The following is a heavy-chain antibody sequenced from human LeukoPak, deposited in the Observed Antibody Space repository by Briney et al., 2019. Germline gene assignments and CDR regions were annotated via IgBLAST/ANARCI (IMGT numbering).Heavy chain of an antibody. CDR3: ASPRPAESPIAAAGTGGAFDI. V-gene: IGHV1-2*02. CDR1: GYTFTRYH. J-gene: IGHJ3*02. CDR2: INPNSGGT. D-gene: IGHD6-13*01. Sequence: GSVKVSCKASGYTFTRYHMHWVGQAPGQGVEGMGWINPNSGGTNYAQKFQGRVTMTRDTSISTAYMELSRLRSDDTAVYYCASPRPAESPIAAAGTGGAFDIWGQGTMVTISS.